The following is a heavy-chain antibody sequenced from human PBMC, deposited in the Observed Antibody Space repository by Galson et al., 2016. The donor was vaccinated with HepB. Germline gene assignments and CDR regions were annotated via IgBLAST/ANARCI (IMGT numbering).Heavy chain of an antibody. CDR2: ISGSGGRT. CDR1: GFTFNNYG. V-gene: IGHV3-23*01. D-gene: IGHD2-21*02. CDR3: ATERPCGADRYTYFES. Sequence: SLRLSCAASGFTFNNYGMSWVRQAPGKGLEWVSSISGSGGRTYYGGSARGRFTISRDNSKNTLFLQVRSLRAEDTAVYFCATERPCGADRYTYFESWGRGTLLTVSS. J-gene: IGHJ4*02.